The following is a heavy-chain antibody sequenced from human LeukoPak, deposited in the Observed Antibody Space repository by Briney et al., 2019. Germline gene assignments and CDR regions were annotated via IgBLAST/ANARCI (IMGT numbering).Heavy chain of an antibody. CDR1: GYTFTGYH. V-gene: IGHV1-46*01. CDR3: ARDHATKVLAD. CDR2: INPSGGST. J-gene: IGHJ4*02. Sequence: ASVKVSCKASGYTFTGYHIHWVRQAPGQGLEWMGIINPSGGSTSYAQKFQGRVTMTRDTSTSTVYMELSSLRSEDTAVYYCARDHATKVLADWGQGTLVTVSS. D-gene: IGHD5-12*01.